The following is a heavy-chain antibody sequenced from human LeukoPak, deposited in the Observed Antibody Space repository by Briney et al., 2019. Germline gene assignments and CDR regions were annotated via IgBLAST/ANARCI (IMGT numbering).Heavy chain of an antibody. Sequence: PGGSLRLSCAASGFTFSSYWMSWVRQAPGKGLEWVANIKQDGSEEYYVDSVKGRFTISRDNAKNSLYLQMNSLRAEDTAVYYCARDRTRYCSGGSCYSSYGMDVWGQGTTVTDSS. J-gene: IGHJ6*02. D-gene: IGHD2-15*01. CDR1: GFTFSSYW. V-gene: IGHV3-7*01. CDR3: ARDRTRYCSGGSCYSSYGMDV. CDR2: IKQDGSEE.